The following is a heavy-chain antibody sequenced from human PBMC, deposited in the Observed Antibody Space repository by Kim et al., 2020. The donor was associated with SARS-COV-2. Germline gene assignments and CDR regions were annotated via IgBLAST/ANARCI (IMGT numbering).Heavy chain of an antibody. V-gene: IGHV4-39*01. Sequence: SETLSLTCTVSGGSISSSSYYWGWIRQPPGKGLEWIGSIYYSGSTYYNPSLKSRVTISVDTSKNQFSLKLSSVTAADTAVYYCARHPTSIAVAGTGWFDPWGQGTPVTVSS. CDR3: ARHPTSIAVAGTGWFDP. CDR2: IYYSGST. J-gene: IGHJ5*02. D-gene: IGHD6-19*01. CDR1: GGSISSSSYY.